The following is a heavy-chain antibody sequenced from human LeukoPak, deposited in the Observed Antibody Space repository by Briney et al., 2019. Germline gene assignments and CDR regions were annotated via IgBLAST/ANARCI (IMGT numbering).Heavy chain of an antibody. J-gene: IGHJ4*02. V-gene: IGHV3-30*18. CDR2: ISYDGSNK. CDR3: AKDRHPAMYYFDY. CDR1: GFTFSSYG. Sequence: PGRSLRLSCAASGFTFSSYGMHWVRQAPGKGREGVAVISYDGSNKYYADSVKGRFTISRDNSKNTLYLQMNSLRAEDTAVYYCAKDRHPAMYYFDYWGQGTLVTVSS.